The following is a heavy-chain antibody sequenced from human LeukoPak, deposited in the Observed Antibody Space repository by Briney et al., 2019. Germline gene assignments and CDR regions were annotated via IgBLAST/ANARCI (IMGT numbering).Heavy chain of an antibody. D-gene: IGHD3-10*01. J-gene: IGHJ3*02. V-gene: IGHV3-21*01. CDR3: ARWFGELRAFDI. CDR2: ISSSSSYI. Sequence: GGSLRLSRAASGFTFSSYSMNWVRQAPGKGLEWVSSISSSSSYIYYADSVKGRFTISRDNAKNSLYLQMNSLRAEDTAVYYCARWFGELRAFDIWGQGTMVTVSS. CDR1: GFTFSSYS.